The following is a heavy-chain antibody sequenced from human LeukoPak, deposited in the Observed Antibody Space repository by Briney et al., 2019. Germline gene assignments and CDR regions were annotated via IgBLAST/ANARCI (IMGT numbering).Heavy chain of an antibody. CDR2: IYYSGST. CDR1: GGSISSYH. D-gene: IGHD3-10*01. CDR3: ARGSFEWYFQH. Sequence: SETLSLTCTVSGGSISSYHWSWIRQPPGKGLEWIGYIYYSGSTNYNPSLKSRVTISVDTSKNQFSLKLRSVTAADTAVYYCARGSFEWYFQHWGRAPWSPSPQ. V-gene: IGHV4-59*08. J-gene: IGHJ1*01.